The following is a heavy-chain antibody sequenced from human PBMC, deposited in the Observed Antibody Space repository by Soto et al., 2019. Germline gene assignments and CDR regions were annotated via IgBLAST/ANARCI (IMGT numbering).Heavy chain of an antibody. D-gene: IGHD2-15*01. V-gene: IGHV1-18*01. CDR2: ISAYNGNT. J-gene: IGHJ3*02. CDR1: GYTFTSFG. Sequence: QVQLVQSGAEVKKPGASVKVSCKASGYTFTSFGISWVRQAPGQGLEWMGWISAYNGNTNYAENLQGRVTMTTDTPTSTAYMELRGLRSDDTAVYYCARDHRGGTDAVDIWGQGTMVTVSS. CDR3: ARDHRGGTDAVDI.